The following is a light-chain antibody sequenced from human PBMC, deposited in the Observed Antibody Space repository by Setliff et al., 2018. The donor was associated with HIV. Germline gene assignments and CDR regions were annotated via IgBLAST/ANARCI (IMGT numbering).Light chain of an antibody. CDR2: EVS. CDR1: GSDVGSYNC. J-gene: IGLJ2*01. CDR3: SSCSSSSTLV. V-gene: IGLV2-18*02. Sequence: QSVLAQPPSVPGSPGQSVTISCTGTGSDVGSYNCVSWYQQSPGTAPKLMISEVSNRPSGVPDRFSGSKSGNTASLTISGLQAEDEADYYCSSCSSSSTLVFGGGTKVTVL.